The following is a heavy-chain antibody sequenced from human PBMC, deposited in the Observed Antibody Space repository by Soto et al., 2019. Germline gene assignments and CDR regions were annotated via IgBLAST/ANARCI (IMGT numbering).Heavy chain of an antibody. D-gene: IGHD3-22*01. Sequence: SVKVSCKASGGTFSSYAISWVRQAPGQGLEWMGGIIPIFGTANYAQKFQGRVTITADESTSTAYMELSSLRSEDTAVYYCARDLYYYDSSGPIGDAFDIWGQGTMVTVSS. CDR1: GGTFSSYA. CDR3: ARDLYYYDSSGPIGDAFDI. V-gene: IGHV1-69*13. CDR2: IIPIFGTA. J-gene: IGHJ3*02.